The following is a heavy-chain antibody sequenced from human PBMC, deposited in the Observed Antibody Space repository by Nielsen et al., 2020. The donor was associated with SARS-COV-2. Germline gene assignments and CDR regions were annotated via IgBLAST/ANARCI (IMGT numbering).Heavy chain of an antibody. CDR3: ARQQTSHSTYYYYGMDV. CDR2: IYYSGST. V-gene: IGHV4-59*08. CDR1: GGSISSYY. Sequence: SETLSLTCTVSGGSISSYYWSWIRQPPGKGLEWIGYIYYSGSTNYNPSLKSRVTTSVDTSKNQFSLKLSSVTAADTAVYYCARQQTSHSTYYYYGMDVWGQGTTVTVSS. J-gene: IGHJ6*02.